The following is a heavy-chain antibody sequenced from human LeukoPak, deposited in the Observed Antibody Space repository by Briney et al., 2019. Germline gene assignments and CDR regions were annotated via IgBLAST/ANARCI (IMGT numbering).Heavy chain of an antibody. V-gene: IGHV3-21*01. CDR3: AREYCGGDCYPFDY. CDR1: GFIFSSYS. J-gene: IGHJ4*02. D-gene: IGHD2-21*02. CDR2: ISSSSNYI. Sequence: GGSLRLSCAASGFIFSSYSMNWVRQAPGKGLEWVSSISSSSNYIYYADSVKGRFTISRDNAKNTLYLQMNSLRAEDTAVYYCAREYCGGDCYPFDYWGQGTLVTVSP.